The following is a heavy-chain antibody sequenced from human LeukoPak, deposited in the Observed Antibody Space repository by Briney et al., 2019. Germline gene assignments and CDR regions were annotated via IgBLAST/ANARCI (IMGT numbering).Heavy chain of an antibody. J-gene: IGHJ4*02. CDR3: ARGSGAATNEAPDY. CDR2: IYSNEIT. V-gene: IGHV4-4*07. D-gene: IGHD1-26*01. CDR1: GGSISGSY. Sequence: PSETLSLTCTVSGGSISGSYWTWVRQPAGKGLEWIGRIYSNEITNYNPSLKSRVTMSVDTSKNQFSLKLTSVTAADTAVYYCARGSGAATNEAPDYWGQGTLVTVSS.